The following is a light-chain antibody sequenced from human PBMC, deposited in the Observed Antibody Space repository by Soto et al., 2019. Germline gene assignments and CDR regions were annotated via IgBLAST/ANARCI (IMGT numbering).Light chain of an antibody. Sequence: QLVLTQPPSVSGAPGQRVTISCTGSSSNIGAGYDVHWYQQLPGSAPKLLIYGNNNRPSGVPDRFSGSKSGTSASLAITGLQAEDEADYYCQSYDRSLSSSRVFGTGTKLTVL. CDR3: QSYDRSLSSSRV. CDR1: SSNIGAGYD. CDR2: GNN. J-gene: IGLJ1*01. V-gene: IGLV1-40*01.